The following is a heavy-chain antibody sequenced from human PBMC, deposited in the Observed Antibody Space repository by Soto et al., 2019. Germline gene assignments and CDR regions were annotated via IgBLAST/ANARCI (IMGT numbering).Heavy chain of an antibody. D-gene: IGHD1-26*01. V-gene: IGHV3-21*01. CDR3: AREGGSHIYYGMDV. J-gene: IGHJ6*02. Sequence: GGPLRLSCAASGFTFSSYSMNWVRQAPGKGLEWVSSISSSTSYIYYADSVKGRFTISRDNAKNSLYLQMNSLRAEDTAVYYCAREGGSHIYYGMDVWGQGTTVTVSS. CDR2: ISSSTSYI. CDR1: GFTFSSYS.